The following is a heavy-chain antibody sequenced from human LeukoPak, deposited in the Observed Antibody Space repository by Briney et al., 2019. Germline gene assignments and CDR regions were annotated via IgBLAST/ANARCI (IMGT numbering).Heavy chain of an antibody. CDR3: ARVGGSCYGY. J-gene: IGHJ4*02. Sequence: PGGSLRLSCAVSGLTFSSYWMSWVRQAPGKGLEWVANIKQDGSEKYYVDSVKGRFTISRDNAKNSVYLQMDSLRAEDTAVYYCARVGGSCYGYWGQGALVTVSS. V-gene: IGHV3-7*04. CDR1: GLTFSSYW. D-gene: IGHD2-15*01. CDR2: IKQDGSEK.